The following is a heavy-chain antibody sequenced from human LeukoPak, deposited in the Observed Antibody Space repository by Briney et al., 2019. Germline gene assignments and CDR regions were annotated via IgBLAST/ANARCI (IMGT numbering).Heavy chain of an antibody. J-gene: IGHJ4*02. CDR2: VYYGGSS. Sequence: SETLSLTCTVSGGSFSSHYWSWIRQPPGKGLEWIGYVYYGGSSDYNPSLKSRVTISIDTSKNQFSLKLGSVTAADTAVYYCARSPFGNTVIVFDHWGQGTLVTVS. CDR3: ARSPFGNTVIVFDH. V-gene: IGHV4-59*11. D-gene: IGHD4-17*01. CDR1: GGSFSSHY.